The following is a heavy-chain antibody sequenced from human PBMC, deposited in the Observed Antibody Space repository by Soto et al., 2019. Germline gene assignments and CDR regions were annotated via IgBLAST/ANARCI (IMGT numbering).Heavy chain of an antibody. CDR3: ARDPSARYSGEVWSRLSDY. Sequence: LVESGGAVVQPGRSLRLSCAASGFTFTTYGLHWVRQPPGKGLEWVAVIWFDGSKTYYADSVKGRFTISRDNSKNTLYLQMGSLTVEDTAVYIRARDPSARYSGEVWSRLSDYWGQGSLLTVSS. V-gene: IGHV3-33*08. D-gene: IGHD5-12*01. CDR2: IWFDGSKT. CDR1: GFTFTTYG. J-gene: IGHJ4*02.